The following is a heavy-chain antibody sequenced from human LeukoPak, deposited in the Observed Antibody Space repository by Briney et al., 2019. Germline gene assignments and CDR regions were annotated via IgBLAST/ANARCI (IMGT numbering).Heavy chain of an antibody. CDR2: ISSSGSKI. CDR1: GFTFSSFE. Sequence: PGGSMRLSCAASGFTFSSFEMNWVRQVPGEGLEWVSYISSSGSKIYYADSVKGRFTISRDNAKNSLYLQMNSLRAEDTAVYYCAREETSSGWNFDYWGQGTLVTVSS. D-gene: IGHD6-19*01. J-gene: IGHJ4*02. CDR3: AREETSSGWNFDY. V-gene: IGHV3-48*03.